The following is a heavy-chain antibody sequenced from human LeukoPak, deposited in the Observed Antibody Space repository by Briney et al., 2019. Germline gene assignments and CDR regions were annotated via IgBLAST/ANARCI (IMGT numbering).Heavy chain of an antibody. V-gene: IGHV4-4*07. J-gene: IGHJ6*03. CDR2: IYTSGST. Sequence: SETLSLTCTVSGGSISSYYWSWIRQPAGKGLEWIGRIYTSGSTNYNPSLKSRVTMSVDTSKNQFSLKLSSVTAADTAVYYCARDRGWGEYYYYYMDVWGKGTTVTVSS. CDR1: GGSISSYY. D-gene: IGHD2-15*01. CDR3: ARDRGWGEYYYYYMDV.